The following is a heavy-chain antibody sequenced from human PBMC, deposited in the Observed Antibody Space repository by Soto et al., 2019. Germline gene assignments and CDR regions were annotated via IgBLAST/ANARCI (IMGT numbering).Heavy chain of an antibody. V-gene: IGHV4-4*02. Sequence: SETLSLTCAVSGGSISSSNWWSLVRQPPGKGLEWIGEIYHSGSTNYNPSLKSRVTISVDKSKNQSSLKLTSVTAADTAVYYCASSTAVDTIDYVDYWGQGTLVTVSS. CDR2: IYHSGST. J-gene: IGHJ4*01. CDR1: GGSISSSNW. D-gene: IGHD3-10*01. CDR3: ASSTAVDTIDYVDY.